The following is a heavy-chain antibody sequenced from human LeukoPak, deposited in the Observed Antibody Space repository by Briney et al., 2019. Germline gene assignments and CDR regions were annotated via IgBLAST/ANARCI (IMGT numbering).Heavy chain of an antibody. Sequence: GGSLRLSCAASGFMFSGYGMHWVRQAPGKGLEWVAFIRYDGNNKQYGDSVKGRFTISRDNSKNTLYLEMNSVRTEDTAVYYCARDPYSGGYGAYYYYYMDVWGKGTTVTISS. V-gene: IGHV3-30*02. CDR2: IRYDGNNK. CDR3: ARDPYSGGYGAYYYYYMDV. D-gene: IGHD1-26*01. J-gene: IGHJ6*03. CDR1: GFMFSGYG.